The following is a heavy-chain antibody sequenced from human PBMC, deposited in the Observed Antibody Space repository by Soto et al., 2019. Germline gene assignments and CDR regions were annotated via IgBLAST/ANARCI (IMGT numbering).Heavy chain of an antibody. Sequence: GGSLRLSCAASGFTFSSYAMSWVRQAPGKGLEWVSAISGSGGSTYSADSVKGRFTIPRDNSKNTLYLQMNSLRANDTAVYSCAKGDDIVATNGYYYYYMDVWGIGTTVTVSS. CDR2: ISGSGGST. CDR1: GFTFSSYA. V-gene: IGHV3-23*01. CDR3: AKGDDIVATNGYYYYYMDV. D-gene: IGHD5-12*01. J-gene: IGHJ6*03.